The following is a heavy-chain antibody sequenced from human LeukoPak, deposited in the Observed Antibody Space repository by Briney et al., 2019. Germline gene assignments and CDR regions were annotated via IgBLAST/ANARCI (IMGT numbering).Heavy chain of an antibody. V-gene: IGHV4-34*01. D-gene: IGHD6-13*01. J-gene: IGHJ4*02. CDR2: INHSGST. Sequence: SEILSLTCAVYGGSFSGYYWSWIRQPPGKGLEWIGEINHSGSTNYNPSLKSRVTISVDTSKNQFSLKLSSVTAADTAVYYCARVGYSSSADFDYWGQGTLVTVSS. CDR1: GGSFSGYY. CDR3: ARVGYSSSADFDY.